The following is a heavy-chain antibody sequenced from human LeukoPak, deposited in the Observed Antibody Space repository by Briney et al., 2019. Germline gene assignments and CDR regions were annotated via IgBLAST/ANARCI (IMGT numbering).Heavy chain of an antibody. CDR2: IYTSGST. CDR3: ARVGRLGVAGTEPYYYYGMDV. J-gene: IGHJ6*02. D-gene: IGHD6-19*01. CDR1: GGSNSRYY. Sequence: PSETLSLTCTVSGGSNSRYYWSWIRQPAGEGLECIVRIYTSGSTNYNPSRKSRVTMSVDTSKNQFSLKLSSVTAADTAVYYCARVGRLGVAGTEPYYYYGMDVWGQGTTVTVSS. V-gene: IGHV4-4*07.